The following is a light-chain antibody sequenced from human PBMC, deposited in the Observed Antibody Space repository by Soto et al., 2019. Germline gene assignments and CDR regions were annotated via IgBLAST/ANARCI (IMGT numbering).Light chain of an antibody. J-gene: IGKJ3*01. CDR2: WAS. V-gene: IGKV4-1*01. Sequence: DIVMTQSPDSLAVSLGERATINCKSSQSVLSSSNNKNYLAWYQQKPGQPPKLLIYWASTRYSGVPDRFSGSGSGTSFTLTISSLQAEDVAFYYCQQYYTAPYTFGPGTKADIK. CDR3: QQYYTAPYT. CDR1: QSVLSSSNNKNY.